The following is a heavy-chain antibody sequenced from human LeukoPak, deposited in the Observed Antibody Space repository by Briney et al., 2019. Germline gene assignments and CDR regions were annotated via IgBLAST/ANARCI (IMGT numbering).Heavy chain of an antibody. CDR1: GFTFTTYA. D-gene: IGHD6-25*01. J-gene: IGHJ2*01. CDR2: IWYDDSTE. CDR3: ARDSASIAAAVYWSFDL. V-gene: IGHV3-33*01. Sequence: GGSLRLSCAAAGFTFTTYAMNWVRQAPGKELEWVAVIWYDDSTEYYADSVKGRFTISRDNSKNTLYLQMNSLRVEDSAVYYCARDSASIAAAVYWSFDLWGRGTLVTVSS.